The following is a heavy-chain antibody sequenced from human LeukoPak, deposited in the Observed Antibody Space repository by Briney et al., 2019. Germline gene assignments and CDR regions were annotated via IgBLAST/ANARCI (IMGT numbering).Heavy chain of an antibody. CDR2: IYYSGST. V-gene: IGHV4-39*07. Sequence: PSETLSLTCSVSGGSISSSSYYWGWIRQPPGKGLEWIGSIYYSGSTYYNPSLKSRVTISVDTSKNQFSLKLSSVTAADTAVYYCARDEGYSSSWYSDYWGQGTLVTVSS. CDR1: GGSISSSSYY. D-gene: IGHD6-13*01. J-gene: IGHJ4*02. CDR3: ARDEGYSSSWYSDY.